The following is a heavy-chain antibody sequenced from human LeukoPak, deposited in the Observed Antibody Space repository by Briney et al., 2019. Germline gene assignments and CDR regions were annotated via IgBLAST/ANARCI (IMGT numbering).Heavy chain of an antibody. CDR1: GGSISSSSYY. V-gene: IGHV4-39*01. J-gene: IGHJ5*02. CDR3: ARRSPVRAVAAYWFDP. Sequence: PSETLSLTCTVSGGSISSSSYYWGWIRQPPGKGLEWIGSIYYSGSTYYNLSLKSRVTISVDTSKNQFSLKLSSVTAADTAVYYCARRSPVRAVAAYWFDPWGQGTLVTVSS. CDR2: IYYSGST. D-gene: IGHD6-19*01.